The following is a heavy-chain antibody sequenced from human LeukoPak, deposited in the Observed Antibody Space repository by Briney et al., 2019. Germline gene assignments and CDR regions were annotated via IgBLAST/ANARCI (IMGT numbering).Heavy chain of an antibody. CDR2: ISAYNGNT. Sequence: GASVKVSCKASGGTFISYAISWVRQAPGQGLEWMGWISAYNGNTNYAQKLQGRVTMTTDTSTSTAYMELRSLRSDDTAVYYCARDDRGSSAIQQDYWGQGTLVTVSS. CDR1: GGTFISYA. CDR3: ARDDRGSSAIQQDY. V-gene: IGHV1-18*01. J-gene: IGHJ4*02. D-gene: IGHD2-2*01.